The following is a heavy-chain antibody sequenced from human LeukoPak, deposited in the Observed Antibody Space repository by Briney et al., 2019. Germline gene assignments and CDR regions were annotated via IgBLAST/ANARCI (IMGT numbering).Heavy chain of an antibody. CDR2: ISPSGGST. CDR3: ARDGVVVSFETPY. J-gene: IGHJ4*02. V-gene: IGHV1-46*01. CDR1: GYTFTSNY. Sequence: ASVKVSCKASGYTFTSNYMHWVRQAPGQGPEWMGVISPSGGSTTYAQKFQGRVTLTRDMSTSTDYLELSSLRSEDTAVYCCARDGVVVSFETPYWGQGTLVTVSS. D-gene: IGHD2-15*01.